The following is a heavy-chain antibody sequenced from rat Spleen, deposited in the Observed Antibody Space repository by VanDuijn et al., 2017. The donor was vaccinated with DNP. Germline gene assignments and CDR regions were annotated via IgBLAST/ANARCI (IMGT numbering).Heavy chain of an antibody. V-gene: IGHV6-6*01. CDR2: IKAKSKNYAT. Sequence: EVQVLESGGGLVQPGNSLKLSCATSGFTFSTAWMYWYRQFPEKRLEWVARIKAKSKNYATDYTESVKGRFTISRDDSKSSIYLQMNNLKEEDTTIYYCAWITTGYYYAMDAWGQGTSVTVSS. D-gene: IGHD1-10*01. J-gene: IGHJ4*01. CDR1: GFTFSTAW. CDR3: AWITTGYYYAMDA.